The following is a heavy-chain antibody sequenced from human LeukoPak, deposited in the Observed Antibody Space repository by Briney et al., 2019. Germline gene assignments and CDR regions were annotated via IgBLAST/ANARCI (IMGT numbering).Heavy chain of an antibody. CDR1: GDSFTSHY. V-gene: IGHV4-59*11. CDR3: ARDPTTVTKGLDI. Sequence: PSETLFLTCTVSGDSFTSHYWTWVRQSPGRGLEWIGYVSYIGSTNYNPSLKSRVTISVDTSKNQFSLKLSSVTAADTAVYYCARDPTTVTKGLDIWGQGTMVTVSS. D-gene: IGHD4-17*01. CDR2: VSYIGST. J-gene: IGHJ3*02.